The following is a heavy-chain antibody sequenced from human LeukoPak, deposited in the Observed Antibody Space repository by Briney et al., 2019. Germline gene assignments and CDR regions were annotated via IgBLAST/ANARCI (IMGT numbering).Heavy chain of an antibody. D-gene: IGHD6-19*01. CDR1: GGSISSYY. V-gene: IGHV4-59*01. CDR3: ARVVAVPAGSSPFDP. Sequence: PSETLSLTCTVSGGSISSYYWSWIRQPPGKGLEWIGYIYYSGSTNYNPSLKSRVTISVDTPKNQFSLKLSSVTAADTAVYYCARVVAVPAGSSPFDPWGQGTLVTVSS. CDR2: IYYSGST. J-gene: IGHJ5*02.